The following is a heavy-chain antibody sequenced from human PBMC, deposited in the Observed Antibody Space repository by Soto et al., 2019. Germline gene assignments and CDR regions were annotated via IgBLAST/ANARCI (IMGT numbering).Heavy chain of an antibody. D-gene: IGHD4-17*01. CDR3: ARTPYGDYVDYYYYYGMDV. J-gene: IGHJ6*02. CDR2: IYYSGST. CDR1: GGSISRSSYY. Sequence: TSETLSLTCTVSGGSISRSSYYWGWIRQPPGKGLEWIGSIYYSGSTYYNPSLKSRVTISVDTSKNQFSLKLSSVTAADTAVYYCARTPYGDYVDYYYYYGMDVWGQGTTVTVSS. V-gene: IGHV4-39*07.